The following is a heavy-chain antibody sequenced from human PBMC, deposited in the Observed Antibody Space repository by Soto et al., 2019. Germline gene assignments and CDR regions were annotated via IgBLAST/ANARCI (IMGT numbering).Heavy chain of an antibody. CDR2: IIPIFGTA. CDR3: ARRSRYCSSTSCYNRFDY. D-gene: IGHD2-2*02. CDR1: GGTFSIYA. V-gene: IGHV1-69*13. J-gene: IGHJ4*02. Sequence: SVKVSCKASGGTFSIYAISCVLQSRGQWLEWMGGIIPIFGTANYAQKFQGRVTITADESTSTAYMELSSLRSEDTAVYYCARRSRYCSSTSCYNRFDYWGQGTLVTVSS.